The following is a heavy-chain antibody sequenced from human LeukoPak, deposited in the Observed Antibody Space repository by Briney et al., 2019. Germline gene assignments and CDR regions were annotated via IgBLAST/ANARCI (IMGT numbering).Heavy chain of an antibody. D-gene: IGHD4-23*01. Sequence: GGSLRLSCAASGFTFSNYAMHWVRQAPGKGLEWVAVISYDGSNKYYADSVKGRFTISRDNSKNTLYLQMNSLRAEDTAVYYCARGGIYGGNWGDYWGQGTLVTVSS. CDR2: ISYDGSNK. J-gene: IGHJ4*02. CDR1: GFTFSNYA. V-gene: IGHV3-30-3*01. CDR3: ARGGIYGGNWGDY.